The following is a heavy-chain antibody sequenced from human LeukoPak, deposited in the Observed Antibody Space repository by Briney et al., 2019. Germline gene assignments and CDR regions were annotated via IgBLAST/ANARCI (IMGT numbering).Heavy chain of an antibody. CDR2: IYHSGST. V-gene: IGHV4-38-2*02. D-gene: IGHD3-22*01. CDR1: GYSISSGYY. J-gene: IGHJ4*02. CDR3: ARRTYYYDSSGYTHNDYFDY. Sequence: SETLSLTCTVSGYSISSGYYWGWIRQPPGKGLEWIGSIYHSGSTYYNPSLKSRVTISVDTSKNQFSLKLSSVTAADTAVYYCARRTYYYDSSGYTHNDYFDYWGQGTLVTVSS.